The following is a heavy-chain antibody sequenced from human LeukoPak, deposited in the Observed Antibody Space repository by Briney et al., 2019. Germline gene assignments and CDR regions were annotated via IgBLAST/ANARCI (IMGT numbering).Heavy chain of an antibody. CDR3: ARPFGSYSRNWFDP. D-gene: IGHD1-26*01. CDR2: ISHSGST. Sequence: SETLSLTCGVYGGSLSGHFWSWIRQPPGKGLEWIGEISHSGSTTYNPSLKSRVTISLDTSKNQFSMKLSSVTAADTAVYYCARPFGSYSRNWFDPWGQGTLVTVSS. CDR1: GGSLSGHF. V-gene: IGHV4-34*01. J-gene: IGHJ5*02.